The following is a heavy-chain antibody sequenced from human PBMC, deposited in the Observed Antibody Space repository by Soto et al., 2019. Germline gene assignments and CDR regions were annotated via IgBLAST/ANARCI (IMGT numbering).Heavy chain of an antibody. CDR1: GGSISSSSYY. CDR3: ARQKPHIVVVTACFDY. Sequence: QLQLQESGPGLVKPSETLSLTCTVSGGSISSSSYYWGWIRQPPGKGLEWIGSIYYSGSTYYNPSLKSRVTISVDTSKNQFSLKLSSVTAADTAVYYCARQKPHIVVVTACFDYWGQGTLVTVSS. J-gene: IGHJ4*02. V-gene: IGHV4-39*01. CDR2: IYYSGST. D-gene: IGHD2-21*02.